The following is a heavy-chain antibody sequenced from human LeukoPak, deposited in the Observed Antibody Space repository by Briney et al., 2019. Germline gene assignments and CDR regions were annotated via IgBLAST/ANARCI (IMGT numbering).Heavy chain of an antibody. CDR3: ARLGGSGSYNYYYYYYMDV. V-gene: IGHV4-34*01. CDR1: GGSFSGYY. D-gene: IGHD3-10*01. Sequence: SETLSLTCAVYGGSFSGYYWSWIRQPPGKGLEWIGEINHSGSTNYNPSLKSRVTISVDTSKNRFSLKLSSVTAADTAVYYCARLGGSGSYNYYYYYYMDVWGKGTTVTVSS. CDR2: INHSGST. J-gene: IGHJ6*03.